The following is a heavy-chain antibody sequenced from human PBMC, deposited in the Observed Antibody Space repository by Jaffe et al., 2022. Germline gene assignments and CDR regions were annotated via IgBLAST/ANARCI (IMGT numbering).Heavy chain of an antibody. CDR1: GFTFSSYG. D-gene: IGHD6-19*01. V-gene: IGHV3-30*18. CDR2: ISYDGSNK. J-gene: IGHJ4*02. CDR3: AKDLKRFMGSGSGTACDY. Sequence: QVQLVESGGGVVQPGRSLRLSCAASGFTFSSYGMHWVRQAPGKGLEWVAVISYDGSNKYYADSVKGRFTISRDNSKNTLYLQMNSLRAEDTAVYYCAKDLKRFMGSGSGTACDYWGQGTLVTVSS.